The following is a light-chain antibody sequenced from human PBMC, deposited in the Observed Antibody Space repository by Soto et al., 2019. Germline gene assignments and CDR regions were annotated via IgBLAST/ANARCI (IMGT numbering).Light chain of an antibody. CDR1: QSVNTN. CDR2: GAS. Sequence: EIVMTQSPATLSVSPGERATLSCRASQSVNTNLAWYQQKPGQAPRLLIYGASSRATGIPDRFSGSGSGTDFTLTISRLEPEDFAVYYCQHYGNSRKFGQGTKVDIK. CDR3: QHYGNSRK. J-gene: IGKJ1*01. V-gene: IGKV3-20*01.